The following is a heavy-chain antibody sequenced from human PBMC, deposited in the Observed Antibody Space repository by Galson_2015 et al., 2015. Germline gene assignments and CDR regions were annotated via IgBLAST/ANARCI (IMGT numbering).Heavy chain of an antibody. V-gene: IGHV1-46*01. D-gene: IGHD6-25*01. CDR2: INPSDGIA. CDR3: ARAADQYFVS. Sequence: SVKVSCKAFGYSFTTSDYIHWVRQAPGQGLEWMGIINPSDGIANYTEKFKGRVTMTMDTSTSSVYIDVSRLRSDDTAVYYCARAADQYFVSSGQGTTVTVS. CDR1: GYSFTTSDY. J-gene: IGHJ4*02.